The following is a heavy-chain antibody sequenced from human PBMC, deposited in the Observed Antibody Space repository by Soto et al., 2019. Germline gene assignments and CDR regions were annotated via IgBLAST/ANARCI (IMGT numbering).Heavy chain of an antibody. D-gene: IGHD2-2*01. Sequence: QVQLVQSGAEVKKPGSSVKVSCKASGGTFSSYAISWVRQAPGQGLEWMGGISPIFGTANYAQKFQGRVTITADESTSTAYMELSSLRSEDTAVYYCARMWCSSTSCYSDYYYGMDVWGQGTTVTVSS. CDR1: GGTFSSYA. CDR2: ISPIFGTA. CDR3: ARMWCSSTSCYSDYYYGMDV. J-gene: IGHJ6*02. V-gene: IGHV1-69*01.